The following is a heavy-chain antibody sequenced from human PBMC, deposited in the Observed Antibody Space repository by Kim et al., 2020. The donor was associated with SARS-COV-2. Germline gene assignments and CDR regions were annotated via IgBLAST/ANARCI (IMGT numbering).Heavy chain of an antibody. V-gene: IGHV3-23*01. CDR3: AKFRWFGESWGQGTLFRQGYYYGMDV. D-gene: IGHD3-10*01. J-gene: IGHJ6*02. CDR2: ISGSGGST. Sequence: GGSLRLSCAASGFTFSSYAMSWVRQAPGKGLEWVSAISGSGGSTYYADSVKGRFTISRDNSKNTLYLQMNSLRAEDTAVYYCAKFRWFGESWGQGTLFRQGYYYGMDVWGQGTTVTVSS. CDR1: GFTFSSYA.